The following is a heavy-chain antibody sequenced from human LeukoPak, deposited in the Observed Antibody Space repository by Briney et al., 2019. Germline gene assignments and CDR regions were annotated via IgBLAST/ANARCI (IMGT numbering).Heavy chain of an antibody. CDR1: GYTFTTYG. J-gene: IGHJ4*02. CDR2: ISVYNGNT. V-gene: IGHV1-18*01. CDR3: ARMILLLGDVLTVPPRGFDY. Sequence: GASVKVSCKASGYTFTTYGTSWVRQAPGQGLEWWGRISVYNGNTNYAQKLQGRVTMTTDTSTSTAYMELRSLRSDDTAVYYCARMILLLGDVLTVPPRGFDYWGQGTLVTVSS. D-gene: IGHD3-9*01.